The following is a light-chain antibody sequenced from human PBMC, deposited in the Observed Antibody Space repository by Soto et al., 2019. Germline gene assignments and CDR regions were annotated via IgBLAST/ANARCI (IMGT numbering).Light chain of an antibody. V-gene: IGKV3-15*01. CDR2: SAS. J-gene: IGKJ1*01. Sequence: EIVMTQSPATLSLSPGQRATLSCRASQSVSSKLAWYQQRPGQAPRLLIYSASTKATGIPARFSGSGSGTEFTRTISSLQSEDFAVYYCHQYNHWLTWTFGQGTKVEIK. CDR1: QSVSSK. CDR3: HQYNHWLTWT.